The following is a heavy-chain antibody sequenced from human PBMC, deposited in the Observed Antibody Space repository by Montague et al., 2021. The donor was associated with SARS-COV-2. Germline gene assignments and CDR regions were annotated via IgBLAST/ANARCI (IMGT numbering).Heavy chain of an antibody. V-gene: IGHV4-61*02. CDR3: ARRIDYYGIEV. D-gene: IGHD1-26*01. CDR2: IDTSGNT. CDR1: GGSISSGSHY. J-gene: IGHJ6*02. Sequence: TLSLTCTVSGGSISSGSHYWSWIRQPAGKGLEWIGRIDTSGNTKYISSLKSRVTISVDTSKNQFSLKLSSVTAADAAVYYCARRIDYYGIEVWGQGTTVTVSS.